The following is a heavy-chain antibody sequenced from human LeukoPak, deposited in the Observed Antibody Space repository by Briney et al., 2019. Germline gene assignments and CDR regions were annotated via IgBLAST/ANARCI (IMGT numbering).Heavy chain of an antibody. D-gene: IGHD3-10*01. CDR2: IYHGDSDT. CDR3: AGGGGFGAHH. Sequence: GESLKISCKGSGYSFTNYWIGWGRQTPGKGLEWMGIIYHGDSDTTYSPSFQGQVTISADKSISTAYLQWSSLKASDTAIYYCAGGGGFGAHHWGQGTLVSVSS. J-gene: IGHJ5*02. V-gene: IGHV5-51*01. CDR1: GYSFTNYW.